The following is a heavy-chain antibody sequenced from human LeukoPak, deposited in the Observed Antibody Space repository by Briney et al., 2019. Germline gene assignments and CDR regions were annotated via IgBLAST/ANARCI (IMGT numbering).Heavy chain of an antibody. CDR3: ARGGGYSYGSFDY. D-gene: IGHD5-18*01. CDR1: GFTFNTYG. CDR2: INRDGSST. Sequence: GGSLRLSCAASGFTFNTYGMSWVRQAPGKGLVWVSRINRDGSSTSYADSAKGRFTISRDNAKNTLYLQMNSLRAEDTAVYYCARGGGYSYGSFDYWGQGTLVTVSS. J-gene: IGHJ4*02. V-gene: IGHV3-74*01.